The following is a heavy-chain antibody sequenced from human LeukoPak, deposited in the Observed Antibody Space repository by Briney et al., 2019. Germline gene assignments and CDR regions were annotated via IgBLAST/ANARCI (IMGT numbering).Heavy chain of an antibody. Sequence: GGSLRLSCAASGFTFSSYSMKCVRQAPGKGLEWVSSISSSSSYIYYADSVKGRFTISRDNAKNSLYLQMNSLRAEDTAVYYCARDRRWSDAFDIWGQGTMVTVSS. D-gene: IGHD2-15*01. J-gene: IGHJ3*02. CDR3: ARDRRWSDAFDI. CDR1: GFTFSSYS. V-gene: IGHV3-21*01. CDR2: ISSSSSYI.